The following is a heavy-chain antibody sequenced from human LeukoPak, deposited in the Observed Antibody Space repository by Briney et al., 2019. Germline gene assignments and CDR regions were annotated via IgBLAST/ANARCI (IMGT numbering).Heavy chain of an antibody. D-gene: IGHD2-2*01. CDR2: IYYSGST. Sequence: SQTLSLTCTVSGGSISSGDYYWSWIRQPPGKGLEWIGYIYYSGSTYYNPSLKSRVTISVDTSKNQFSLKLSSVTAADTAVYYCARGGRYQLLETDYWGQGTLVTVS. J-gene: IGHJ4*02. V-gene: IGHV4-30-4*08. CDR3: ARGGRYQLLETDY. CDR1: GGSISSGDYY.